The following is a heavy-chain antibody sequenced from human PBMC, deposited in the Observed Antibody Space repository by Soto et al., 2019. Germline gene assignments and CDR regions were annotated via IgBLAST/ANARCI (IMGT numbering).Heavy chain of an antibody. V-gene: IGHV3-33*01. Sequence: PGGSLRLASAASGFTFSSYGMHGVRQAPGKGLEWVAVISYDGSNKYYADSVKGRFTIYRDNSKNTLYLQMHSLRAEDLAVYYCAREEWLRFVLDYWGPGTLVPLPS. CDR1: GFTFSSYG. CDR3: AREEWLRFVLDY. CDR2: ISYDGSNK. J-gene: IGHJ4*02. D-gene: IGHD5-12*01.